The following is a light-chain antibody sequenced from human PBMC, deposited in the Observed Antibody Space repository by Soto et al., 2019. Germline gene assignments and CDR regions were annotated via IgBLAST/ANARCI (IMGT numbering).Light chain of an antibody. CDR1: SGINVGTYR. V-gene: IGLV5-45*03. J-gene: IGLJ1*01. CDR3: MIWHSSGSCV. Sequence: QLVLTQPSSLSASPGASASLTCTLRSGINVGTYRIDWYQQKPGSPPQYLLRYKSDSDKQQCSGVPSRFSGSKDASSNAGLFLTSGLHSEDAADYCCMIWHSSGSCVFGTGAKVTV. CDR2: YKSDSDK.